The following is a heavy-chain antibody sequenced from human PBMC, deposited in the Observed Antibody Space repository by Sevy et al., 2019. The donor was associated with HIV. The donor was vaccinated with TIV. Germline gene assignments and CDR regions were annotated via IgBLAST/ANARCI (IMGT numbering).Heavy chain of an antibody. J-gene: IGHJ1*01. D-gene: IGHD2-15*01. CDR1: GGSISSSSYY. CDR2: IYYSGNT. V-gene: IGHV4-39*01. CDR3: ATRLGYCSGSSCYPPEYFHH. Sequence: GSLRLSCIVSGGSISSSSYYWGWIRQPPGKGLEWIGSIYYSGNTYYNPSLKSRVTISVDTSKKQFSLKLSSVTAADTAVYYCATRLGYCSGSSCYPPEYFHHWGQGTLVTVSS.